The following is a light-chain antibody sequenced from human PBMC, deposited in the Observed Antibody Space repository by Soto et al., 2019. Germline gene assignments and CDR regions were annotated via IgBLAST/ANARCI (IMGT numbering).Light chain of an antibody. CDR2: AAS. CDR1: QGIRNY. J-gene: IGKJ4*01. V-gene: IGKV1-9*01. CDR3: EQFNTDPPLT. Sequence: DIQLTQSPSFLSASVGDRVTITCRASQGIRNYLAWYRQKQGKAPKVLISAASTSQSGVPSSYSGSGSGTEFYLTVNRQQPGYVGPYFCEQFNTDPPLTGGGGTKVEIK.